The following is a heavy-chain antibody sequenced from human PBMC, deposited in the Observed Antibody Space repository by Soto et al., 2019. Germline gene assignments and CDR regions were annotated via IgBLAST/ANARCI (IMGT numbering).Heavy chain of an antibody. CDR2: ITGSGGNT. Sequence: GSLRLSCASPGFTFSSYTLTWVRQAPGKGLEWVSDITGSGGNTYCADSVKGRFTISRDNSKNTLYLQMNSLRAEDTAVYYCAQDTTTTAAFDIWGQGTLVTVSS. V-gene: IGHV3-23*01. CDR3: AQDTTTTAAFDI. J-gene: IGHJ3*02. CDR1: GFTFSSYT. D-gene: IGHD1-1*01.